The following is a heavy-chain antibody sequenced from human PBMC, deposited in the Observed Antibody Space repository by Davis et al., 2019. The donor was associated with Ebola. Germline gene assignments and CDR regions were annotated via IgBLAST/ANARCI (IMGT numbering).Heavy chain of an antibody. D-gene: IGHD6-13*01. CDR3: AREGIAAARV. V-gene: IGHV3-21*01. CDR1: GFTFSSYS. Sequence: GESLKISCAASGFTFSSYSMNWVRQAPGKGLEWVSSISSSSSYIYYADSVKGRFTISRDNAKNSLYLQMNSLRAEDTAVYYCAREGIAAARVWGQGTTVTVSS. CDR2: ISSSSSYI. J-gene: IGHJ6*02.